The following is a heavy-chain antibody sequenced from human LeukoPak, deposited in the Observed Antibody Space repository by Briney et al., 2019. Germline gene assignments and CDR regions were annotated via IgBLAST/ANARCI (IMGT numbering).Heavy chain of an antibody. D-gene: IGHD1-26*01. CDR2: INPSGGST. V-gene: IGHV1-46*01. J-gene: IGHJ5*02. Sequence: ASVKVSCKASGYTFTSYYMHWVRRAPGQGLEWMGIINPSGGSTSYAQKFQGRVTMTRDTSTSTVYMELSSLRSEDTAVYYCARDFASIVGATSGLHWFDPWGQGTLVTVSS. CDR1: GYTFTSYY. CDR3: ARDFASIVGATSGLHWFDP.